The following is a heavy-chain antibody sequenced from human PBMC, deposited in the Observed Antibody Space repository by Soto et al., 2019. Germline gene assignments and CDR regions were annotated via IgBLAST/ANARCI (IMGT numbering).Heavy chain of an antibody. CDR3: ARGATVTFPGMDV. CDR1: GYTFTRYT. V-gene: IGHV1-3*01. J-gene: IGHJ6*02. Sequence: ASVKVSCKASGYTFTRYTMNWVRQAPGQRLEWMGWINAGNGNTKYSQKFQGRVTITRDTSASTAYMELSSLRSEDTAVYYCARGATVTFPGMDVWGQGTTVTAP. CDR2: INAGNGNT. D-gene: IGHD4-4*01.